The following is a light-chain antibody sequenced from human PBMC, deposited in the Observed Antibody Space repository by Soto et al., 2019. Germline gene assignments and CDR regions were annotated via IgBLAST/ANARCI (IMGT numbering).Light chain of an antibody. CDR1: ESIFIN. CDR3: QQYGSSPLT. V-gene: IGKV3-20*01. CDR2: GAS. J-gene: IGKJ1*01. Sequence: EIVMTQSPATPSVSPGERVALSCRANESIFINVAWYQQKPGQAPRLLIYGASTRATGIPDRFSGSGSGTDFTLTISRLDPEDFAVYYCQQYGSSPLTFGQGTKVDIK.